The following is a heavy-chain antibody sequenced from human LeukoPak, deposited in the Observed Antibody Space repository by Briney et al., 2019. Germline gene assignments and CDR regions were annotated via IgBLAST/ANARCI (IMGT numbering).Heavy chain of an antibody. V-gene: IGHV1-2*02. Sequence: GASVKVSCKASGYTFTGYYMHWVRQAPGQGLEWIGLINPNSGGTNYAQKFQGRVTMTRDTSISTAYMELSRLRSDDTAVYYCATAPAGWLVPFDYWGQGTLVTVSS. D-gene: IGHD6-19*01. J-gene: IGHJ4*02. CDR3: ATAPAGWLVPFDY. CDR1: GYTFTGYY. CDR2: INPNSGGT.